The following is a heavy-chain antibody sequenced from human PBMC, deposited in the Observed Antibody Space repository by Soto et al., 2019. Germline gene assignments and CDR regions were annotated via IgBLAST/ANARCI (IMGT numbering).Heavy chain of an antibody. CDR2: VSWNSEIV. J-gene: IGHJ6*02. CDR3: AKDRGPCSGNKCSSLYYYYGMDV. D-gene: IGHD2-15*01. CDR1: GFKFGDYA. Sequence: VQLVESGGGLVQSGRSLRLSCEASGFKFGDYAMHWVRQAPGKGLEWVSGVSWNSEIVGYADSVKGRFTISRDNAKNSLYLEMNSLRNEDTALYYCAKDRGPCSGNKCSSLYYYYGMDVWGQGTTVTVSS. V-gene: IGHV3-9*01.